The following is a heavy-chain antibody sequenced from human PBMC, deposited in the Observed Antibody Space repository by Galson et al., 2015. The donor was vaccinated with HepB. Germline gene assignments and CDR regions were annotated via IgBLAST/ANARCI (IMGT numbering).Heavy chain of an antibody. CDR3: ASTASSRWVAHLGRGYDY. Sequence: ETLSLTCAVYGGSFSGYYWSWIRQPPGKGLEWIGEINHSGSTNYNPSLKSRVTISVDTSKNQFSLKLSSVTAADTAVYYCASTASSRWVAHLGRGYDYWGQGTLVTVSS. J-gene: IGHJ4*02. V-gene: IGHV4-34*01. CDR2: INHSGST. D-gene: IGHD3-3*02. CDR1: GGSFSGYY.